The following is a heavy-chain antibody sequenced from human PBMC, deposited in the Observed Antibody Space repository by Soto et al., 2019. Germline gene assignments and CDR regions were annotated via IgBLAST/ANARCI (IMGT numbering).Heavy chain of an antibody. CDR2: IIPIFGTA. J-gene: IGHJ5*02. V-gene: IGHV1-69*13. Sequence: ASVKVSCKASGGTFSSYAISWVRQAPGQGLEWMGGIIPIFGTANYAQKFQGRVTITADESTSTAYMELSSLRSEDTAVYYCARESDDFNWFDPWGQGTRVTVSS. D-gene: IGHD3-3*01. CDR1: GGTFSSYA. CDR3: ARESDDFNWFDP.